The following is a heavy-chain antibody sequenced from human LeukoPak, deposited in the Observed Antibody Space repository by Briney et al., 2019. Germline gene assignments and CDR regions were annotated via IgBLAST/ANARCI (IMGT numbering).Heavy chain of an antibody. J-gene: IGHJ4*02. Sequence: SETLSLTCAVYGGSFSGYYWGWIRQPPGKGLEWTGNIYYSGSTYYNPSLKSRVTISVDTSKNQFSLKLSSVTAADTAVYYCARPGRSGSYYQTKYYFDYWGQGTLVTVSS. CDR2: IYYSGST. D-gene: IGHD3-10*01. V-gene: IGHV4-34*01. CDR3: ARPGRSGSYYQTKYYFDY. CDR1: GGSFSGYY.